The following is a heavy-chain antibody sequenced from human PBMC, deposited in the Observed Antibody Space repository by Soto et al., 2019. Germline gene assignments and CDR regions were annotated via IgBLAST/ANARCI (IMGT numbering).Heavy chain of an antibody. D-gene: IGHD3-10*01. J-gene: IGHJ6*02. V-gene: IGHV4-4*02. CDR2: IYHSGST. Sequence: QVQLQESGPGLVKPSGTLSLTCAVSGGSISSSNWWSWVRQPPGKGLEWIGEIYHSGSTNYNPSLKSRGTISVDKSKNQFSLKLSSVTAADTAVYYCARERAFGESDPGYYDYGMEVWGQGTTVTVSS. CDR3: ARERAFGESDPGYYDYGMEV. CDR1: GGSISSSNW.